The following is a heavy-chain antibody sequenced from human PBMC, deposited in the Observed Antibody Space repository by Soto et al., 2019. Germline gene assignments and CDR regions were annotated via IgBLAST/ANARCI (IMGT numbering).Heavy chain of an antibody. Sequence: ASVKVSCKASGGTFSSYAISWVRQAPGQGLEWMGGIIPIFGTANYAQKFQGRVTITADESTSTAYMELSSLRSEDTAVYYCARRSSRTIFGVVRTPVGPYGMDVWGQGTTVTVSS. V-gene: IGHV1-69*13. CDR1: GGTFSSYA. CDR3: ARRSSRTIFGVVRTPVGPYGMDV. D-gene: IGHD3-3*01. CDR2: IIPIFGTA. J-gene: IGHJ6*02.